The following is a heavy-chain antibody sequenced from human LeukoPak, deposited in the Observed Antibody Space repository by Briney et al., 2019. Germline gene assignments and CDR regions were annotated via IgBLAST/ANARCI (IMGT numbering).Heavy chain of an antibody. CDR3: ARYCSSTSCPAYYYGMDV. J-gene: IGHJ6*02. CDR2: IYYSGST. V-gene: IGHV4-39*01. CDR1: GGSISSSSYY. Sequence: SETLSLTCTVSGGSISSSSYYWGWIRQPPGKGLEWIGSIYYSGSTYYNPSLKSRVTISVDTSKNQFSLKLSSVTAADTAVYYCARYCSSTSCPAYYYGMDVWGQGTTVTVSS. D-gene: IGHD2-2*01.